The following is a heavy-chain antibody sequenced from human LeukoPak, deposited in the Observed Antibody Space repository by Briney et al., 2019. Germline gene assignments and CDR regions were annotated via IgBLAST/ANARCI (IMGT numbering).Heavy chain of an antibody. CDR1: GGSISSYY. V-gene: IGHV4-59*01. Sequence: SETLSLTCTVSGGSISSYYWSWIRQPPGKGLEWIGYIYYSGSTNYNPSLKSRVTISVDTSKNQFSLKLSSVTAADTAVYYCARVGVTDDFDYWGQGTLVTVSS. D-gene: IGHD2-21*02. CDR2: IYYSGST. J-gene: IGHJ4*02. CDR3: ARVGVTDDFDY.